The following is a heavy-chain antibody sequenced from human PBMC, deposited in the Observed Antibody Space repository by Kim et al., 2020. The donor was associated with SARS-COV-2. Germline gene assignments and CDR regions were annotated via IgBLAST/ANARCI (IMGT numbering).Heavy chain of an antibody. Sequence: GESLKISCKASEYRFANYWIGWVRQMPGKGLEWMGIIYPGDSQSKYSPSFQGQVTFSADKSISTAYLQWSSLKASDTAIYYCARIAYSGYVVDFWGQVTL. V-gene: IGHV5-51*01. CDR2: IYPGDSQS. CDR1: EYRFANYW. J-gene: IGHJ4*02. CDR3: ARIAYSGYVVDF. D-gene: IGHD5-12*01.